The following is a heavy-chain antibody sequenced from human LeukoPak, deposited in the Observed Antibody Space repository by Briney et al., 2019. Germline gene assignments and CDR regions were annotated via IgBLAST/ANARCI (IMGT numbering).Heavy chain of an antibody. V-gene: IGHV1-8*01. CDR2: MNPNSGNT. J-gene: IGHJ6*03. D-gene: IGHD6-13*01. CDR3: ARAGGSSSWYGRVVYYMDV. Sequence: ASVKVSCKASGYTFTSYDINWVRQATGQGLEWMGWMNPNSGNTGYAQKFQGRVTMTRNTSISTAYMELSSLRSEDTAVYYCARAGGSSSWYGRVVYYMDVWGKGTTVTVSS. CDR1: GYTFTSYD.